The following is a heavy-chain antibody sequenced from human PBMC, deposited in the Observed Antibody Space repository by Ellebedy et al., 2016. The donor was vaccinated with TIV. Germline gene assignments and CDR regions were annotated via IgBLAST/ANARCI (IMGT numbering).Heavy chain of an antibody. D-gene: IGHD3-10*01. J-gene: IGHJ4*02. V-gene: IGHV3-9*01. CDR1: GFTFHDYA. Sequence: GGSLRLXCAASGFTFHDYAMHWVRQVPGKGLEWVSGIYWNSDRIDYADSVKGRFTISRDNSMNTLYLRIKSLRAEDTALYYCARGKGTYGSGSFDHWGQGTLVTVSS. CDR2: IYWNSDRI. CDR3: ARGKGTYGSGSFDH.